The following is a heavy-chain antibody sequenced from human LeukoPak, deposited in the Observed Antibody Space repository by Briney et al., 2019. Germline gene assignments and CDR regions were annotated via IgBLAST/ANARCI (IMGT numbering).Heavy chain of an antibody. J-gene: IGHJ4*02. D-gene: IGHD1-26*01. V-gene: IGHV3-23*01. CDR2: ISGSAGST. CDR3: VKVRGRARVGYFDY. Sequence: GGSLRLSCAASGFTFSTYAMSWVRQAPGKGLEWVSAISGSAGSTYYADSVKGRFTISRDNSKNTLYLQMNSLRVEDTAIYYCVKVRGRARVGYFDYWGQGTLVTVSS. CDR1: GFTFSTYA.